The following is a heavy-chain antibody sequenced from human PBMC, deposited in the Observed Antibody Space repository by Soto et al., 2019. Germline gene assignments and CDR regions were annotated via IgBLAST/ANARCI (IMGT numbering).Heavy chain of an antibody. CDR1: GGTFSSYA. V-gene: IGHV1-69*13. Sequence: ASVKVSCKASGGTFSSYAISWVRQAPGQGLEWMGGIIPIFGTANYAQKFQGRVTITADESTSTAYMELSSLRSEDTAVYYCARDPPSVGWFDPWGQGTLVTVSS. CDR2: IIPIFGTA. J-gene: IGHJ5*02. D-gene: IGHD2-15*01. CDR3: ARDPPSVGWFDP.